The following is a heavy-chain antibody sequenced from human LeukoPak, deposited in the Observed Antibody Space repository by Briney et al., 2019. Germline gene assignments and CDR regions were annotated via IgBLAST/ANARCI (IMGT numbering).Heavy chain of an antibody. CDR3: ARGQYCSTTTCYSARRYFDF. V-gene: IGHV4-34*01. Sequence: SETLSLTCAVSGGAFSNYFWTWIRQPPGKGLEWIAEINDSGSTNSNSFLRSRVAISLDTSKNQFSLRLTSVTAADTAVYYCARGQYCSTTTCYSARRYFDFWGQGTLVTVSS. J-gene: IGHJ4*02. D-gene: IGHD2-2*01. CDR2: INDSGST. CDR1: GGAFSNYF.